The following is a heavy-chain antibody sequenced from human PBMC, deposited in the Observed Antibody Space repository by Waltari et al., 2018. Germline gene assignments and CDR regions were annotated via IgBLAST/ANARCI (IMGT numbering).Heavy chain of an antibody. CDR1: GGSISSSSYY. V-gene: IGHV4-39*07. Sequence: QLQLQESGPGLVKPSETLSLTCTVSGGSISSSSYYWGWIRQPPGKGLEWIGSIYYSGSTYYNPSLKSRVTISVDTSKNQFSLKLSSVTAADTAVYYCAARCGGDCYENFDYWGQGTLVTVSS. CDR3: AARCGGDCYENFDY. J-gene: IGHJ4*02. CDR2: IYYSGST. D-gene: IGHD2-21*01.